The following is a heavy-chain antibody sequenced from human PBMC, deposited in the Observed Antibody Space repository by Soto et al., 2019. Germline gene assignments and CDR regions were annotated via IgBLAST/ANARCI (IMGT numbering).Heavy chain of an antibody. D-gene: IGHD3-22*01. Sequence: GGSLTLSWKGSGYSFTSDWVGWLRQMPMRGLEWMGTIYPGDSDTRYSPSFQGQVTISADKSISTAYLQWSSLKASDTAMYYCARFYYYDSSGYFDYWGQGTLVTVSS. CDR2: IYPGDSDT. CDR3: ARFYYYDSSGYFDY. V-gene: IGHV5-51*03. CDR1: GYSFTSDW. J-gene: IGHJ4*02.